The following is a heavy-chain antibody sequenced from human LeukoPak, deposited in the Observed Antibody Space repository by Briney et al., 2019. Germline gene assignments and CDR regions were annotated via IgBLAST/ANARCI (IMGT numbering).Heavy chain of an antibody. CDR1: GGSISSGSYY. J-gene: IGHJ6*03. Sequence: SETLSLTCTVSGGSISSGSYYWSWIRQPAGKGLEWIGRIYTSGSTNYNPSLKSRVTISVDTSKNQFSLKLSSVTAADTAVYYCARDAGAVTTPRDYYYYMDVWGKGTTVTISS. D-gene: IGHD4-17*01. CDR3: ARDAGAVTTPRDYYYYMDV. V-gene: IGHV4-61*02. CDR2: IYTSGST.